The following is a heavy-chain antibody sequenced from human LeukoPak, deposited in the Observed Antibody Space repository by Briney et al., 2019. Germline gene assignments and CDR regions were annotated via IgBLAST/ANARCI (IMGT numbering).Heavy chain of an antibody. D-gene: IGHD3-10*01. Sequence: ASVKVSCKASGGTFSSYAISWVRQAPGQGLEWMGGIIPIFGTVHYAQKFRGRVTITADESTSTAYMELSSLRSEDTALYYCARGAHGSVNYYNYYYFYYMDVWGKGTTVTISS. J-gene: IGHJ6*03. V-gene: IGHV1-69*13. CDR2: IIPIFGTV. CDR1: GGTFSSYA. CDR3: ARGAHGSVNYYNYYYFYYMDV.